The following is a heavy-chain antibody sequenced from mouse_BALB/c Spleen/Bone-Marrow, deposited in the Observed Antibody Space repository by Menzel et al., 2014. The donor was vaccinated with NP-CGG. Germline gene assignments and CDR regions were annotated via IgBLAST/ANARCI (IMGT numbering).Heavy chain of an antibody. Sequence: EVKLVESGGGLVKLGGSLELSCAASGFTFSSYYMSWVRQTPEKRLELVAAINSNGGSTYYPDTVKGRFTISRDNAKNTLYLQMSSLKSEDTALYYCARHGGYGNYFDYWGQGTTLTVSS. CDR1: GFTFSSYY. CDR3: ARHGGYGNYFDY. J-gene: IGHJ2*01. V-gene: IGHV5-6-2*01. D-gene: IGHD2-10*02. CDR2: INSNGGST.